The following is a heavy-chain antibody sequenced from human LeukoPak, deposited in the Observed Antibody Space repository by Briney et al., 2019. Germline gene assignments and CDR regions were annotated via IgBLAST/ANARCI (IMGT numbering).Heavy chain of an antibody. V-gene: IGHV1-69*06. CDR3: ARGKVGATSFDY. Sequence: GASVKVSCKASGYTFTSYDINWVRQATGQGLEWMGGIIPIFGTANYAQKFQGRVTITADKSTSTAYMELSSLRSEDTAVYYCARGKVGATSFDYWGQGTLVTVSS. J-gene: IGHJ4*02. CDR1: GYTFTSYD. D-gene: IGHD1-26*01. CDR2: IIPIFGTA.